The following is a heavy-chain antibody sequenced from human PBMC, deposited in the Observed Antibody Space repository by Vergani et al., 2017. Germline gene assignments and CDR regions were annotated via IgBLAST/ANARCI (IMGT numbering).Heavy chain of an antibody. Sequence: QVQLQQWGAGLLKPSETLSLTCAVYGGSFSGYYWSWIRQPPGKGLEWIGEINHSGSTNYNPSLKSRVTISVDTSKNQFSRKLSSVTAADTAVYYCATRPGKRFRYLGTWGQGTLVTVSS. J-gene: IGHJ5*02. CDR3: ATRPGKRFRYLGT. CDR2: INHSGST. CDR1: GGSFSGYY. V-gene: IGHV4-34*01. D-gene: IGHD3-10*01.